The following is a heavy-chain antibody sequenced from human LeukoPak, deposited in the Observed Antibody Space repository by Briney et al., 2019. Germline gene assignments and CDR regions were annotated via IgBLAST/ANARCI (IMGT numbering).Heavy chain of an antibody. Sequence: GGSLRLSCAASGFTFSIYSMNGVRQARGKGLEWVSSISISSSYIYYADSVKGRFTISRDNAKNSLHLQMNSLRAEDTAVYYCAREDKYYGSGSRVYCYYGMDVWGQGTTVTVSS. CDR2: ISISSSYI. V-gene: IGHV3-21*01. J-gene: IGHJ6*02. D-gene: IGHD3-10*01. CDR3: AREDKYYGSGSRVYCYYGMDV. CDR1: GFTFSIYS.